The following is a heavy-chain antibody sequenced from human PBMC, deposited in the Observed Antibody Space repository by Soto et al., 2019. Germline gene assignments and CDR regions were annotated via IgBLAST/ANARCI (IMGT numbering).Heavy chain of an antibody. J-gene: IGHJ4*02. V-gene: IGHV1-69*12. Sequence: QVQLVQSGAEVKKPGSSVKVSCKASGGTFSSYAISWVRQAPGQGLEWMGGIIPIFGTANYAQKFQGRVTITADESTSTAYRELSSLRSEDTAVYYCARDRPHNGWELPYFDYWGQGPLVTVSS. D-gene: IGHD1-26*01. CDR1: GGTFSSYA. CDR3: ARDRPHNGWELPYFDY. CDR2: IIPIFGTA.